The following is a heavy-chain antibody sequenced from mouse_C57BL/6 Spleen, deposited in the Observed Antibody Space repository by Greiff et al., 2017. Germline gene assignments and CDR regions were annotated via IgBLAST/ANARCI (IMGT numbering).Heavy chain of an antibody. CDR3: TRGRTY. Sequence: VQLQQSGAELVRPGASVTLSCKASGYTFNDYEMHWVKQTPVHGLEWIGAIDPETGGTAYNQKFKGKAILTADKSSSTAYMELRSLTSEYSAVYYCTRGRTYWGQGTLVTVSA. J-gene: IGHJ3*01. CDR2: IDPETGGT. V-gene: IGHV1-15*01. CDR1: GYTFNDYE.